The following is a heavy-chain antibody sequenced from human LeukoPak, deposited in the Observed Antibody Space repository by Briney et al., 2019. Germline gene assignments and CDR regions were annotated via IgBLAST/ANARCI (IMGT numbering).Heavy chain of an antibody. CDR1: GYTFTSYG. Sequence: ASVKVSCRASGYTFTSYGISWVRQAPGQGLEWMGWISAYNGNTNYAQKLQGRVTMTTDTSTSTAYMELRSLRSDDTAVYYCARDITMVRGVIIPALGYWGQGTLVTVSS. D-gene: IGHD3-10*01. CDR2: ISAYNGNT. CDR3: ARDITMVRGVIIPALGY. J-gene: IGHJ4*02. V-gene: IGHV1-18*01.